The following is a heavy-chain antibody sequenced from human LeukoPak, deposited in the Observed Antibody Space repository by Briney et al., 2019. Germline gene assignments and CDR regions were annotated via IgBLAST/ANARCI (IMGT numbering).Heavy chain of an antibody. CDR2: IYYSGST. CDR1: GGSISSYY. V-gene: IGHV4-59*01. Sequence: SETLSPTCTVSGGSISSYYRSWIRQPPGKGLEWIGYIYYSGSTNYNPSLKSRVTISVDTSKNQFSLKLSSVTAADTAVYYCARDPSYDLFDIWGQGTMVTVSS. CDR3: ARDPSYDLFDI. D-gene: IGHD3-3*01. J-gene: IGHJ3*02.